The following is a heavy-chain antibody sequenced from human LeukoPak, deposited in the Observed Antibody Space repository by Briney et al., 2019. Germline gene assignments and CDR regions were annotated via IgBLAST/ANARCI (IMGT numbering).Heavy chain of an antibody. Sequence: PGGSLRLSCAGSGFSFGSYAMSWVRQAPGKGLEWISTISGRGDSTYDAASAQGRFSISRDNSKNTLFLQMNSLRAEDTAVYYCTRGYVGIDYWGQGTLVTVSS. D-gene: IGHD5-12*01. J-gene: IGHJ4*02. CDR2: ISGRGDST. CDR3: TRGYVGIDY. V-gene: IGHV3-23*01. CDR1: GFSFGSYA.